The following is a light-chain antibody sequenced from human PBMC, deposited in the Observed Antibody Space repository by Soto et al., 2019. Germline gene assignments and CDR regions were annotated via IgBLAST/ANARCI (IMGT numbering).Light chain of an antibody. CDR1: SSNIGNND. J-gene: IGLJ3*02. CDR3: AAWDDSLNGPV. V-gene: IGLV1-36*01. Sequence: QSVLTQPPSVSEAPRQRVTISCSGSSSNIGNNDVNWYQQLPGKAPKLLIYYDDLLPSGVSDRFSGSKSATSASLAISGLQSEDEADDYCAAWDDSLNGPVFGGGTKLTVL. CDR2: YDD.